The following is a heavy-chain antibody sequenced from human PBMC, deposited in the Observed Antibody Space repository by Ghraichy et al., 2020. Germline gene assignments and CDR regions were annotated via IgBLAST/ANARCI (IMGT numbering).Heavy chain of an antibody. CDR1: GFTFSSYW. CDR2: IKQDGSEK. Sequence: GESLNISCAASGFTFSSYWMSWVRQAPGKGLEWVANIKQDGSEKYYVDSVKGRFTISRDNAKNSLYLQMNSLRAEDTAVYYCASGELGLDDCWSGYDYYGMDVWGQGTTVTVSS. J-gene: IGHJ6*02. CDR3: ASGELGLDDCWSGYDYYGMDV. D-gene: IGHD3-3*01. V-gene: IGHV3-7*01.